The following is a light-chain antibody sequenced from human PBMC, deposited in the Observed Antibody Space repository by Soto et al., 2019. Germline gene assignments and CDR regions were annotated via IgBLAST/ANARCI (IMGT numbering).Light chain of an antibody. CDR1: QRVSGDS. J-gene: IGKJ4*01. CDR2: GGS. V-gene: IGKV3-20*01. CDR3: QQYGKSIT. Sequence: EIVLTQSPGTLSLSPGERATLACRASQRVSGDSLAWYQQKSGQPPRLVIYGGSRATGIPDRFSGGGSGTDLSLTISRLEPGDFAVYYCQQYGKSITFGGGTKVDIK.